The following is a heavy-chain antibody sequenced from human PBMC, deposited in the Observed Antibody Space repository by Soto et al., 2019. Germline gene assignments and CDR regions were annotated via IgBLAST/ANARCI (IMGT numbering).Heavy chain of an antibody. D-gene: IGHD3-10*01. V-gene: IGHV4-59*12. CDR2: IYYSGST. Sequence: PSETLSLTCTVSGGSISSYYWSWIRQPPGKGLEWIGYIYYSGSTNYNPSLKSRVTILVDTSKNQISLKLSSVTAADTAVYYCVRGPYYYGSGSSFDYWGQGTLVTVSS. J-gene: IGHJ4*02. CDR1: GGSISSYY. CDR3: VRGPYYYGSGSSFDY.